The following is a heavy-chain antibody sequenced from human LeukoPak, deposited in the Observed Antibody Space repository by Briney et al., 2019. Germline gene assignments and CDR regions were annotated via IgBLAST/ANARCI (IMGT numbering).Heavy chain of an antibody. J-gene: IGHJ4*02. Sequence: GASVKVSCKASGYTCTGYYMHWVRQAPGQGLEWMGRINPNSGGTNYAQKFQGRVTMTRDTSISTAYMELSRLRSDDTAVYYCARDGCSGGSCYSFDYWGQGTLVTVSS. CDR1: GYTCTGYY. CDR3: ARDGCSGGSCYSFDY. CDR2: INPNSGGT. V-gene: IGHV1-2*06. D-gene: IGHD2-15*01.